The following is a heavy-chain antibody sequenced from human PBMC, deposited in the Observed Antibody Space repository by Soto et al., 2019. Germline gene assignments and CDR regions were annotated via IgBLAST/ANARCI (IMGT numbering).Heavy chain of an antibody. V-gene: IGHV4-39*01. J-gene: IGHJ4*02. CDR3: ARHPRDDYNYGGSGIFDY. CDR1: GGSISSRTFW. Sequence: QLQLQESGPGLVKPSETLSLTCSVSGGSISSRTFWWAWIRQPPGKGLEWIGDMYYSGSSYSSPSLTSRVTLSVDTSKNHLSLKLNSVTAADTAVYYCARHPRDDYNYGGSGIFDYWGQGTLVTVSS. CDR2: MYYSGSS. D-gene: IGHD4-4*01.